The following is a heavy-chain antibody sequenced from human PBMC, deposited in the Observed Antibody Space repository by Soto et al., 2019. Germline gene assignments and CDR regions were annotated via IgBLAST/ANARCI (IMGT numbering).Heavy chain of an antibody. CDR1: GDSLTTYY. J-gene: IGHJ4*02. D-gene: IGHD3-9*01. Sequence: LSLTCTVSGDSLTTYYWNWIRQPPGKGLEWIGFIYYSGSTSYNPSLKSRVTISLDTSKSQVSLKLNSVTATDTAVYYCAGAGYEILTGSYKKQRYFDYWGRGTLVTVSS. CDR2: IYYSGST. V-gene: IGHV4-59*01. CDR3: AGAGYEILTGSYKKQRYFDY.